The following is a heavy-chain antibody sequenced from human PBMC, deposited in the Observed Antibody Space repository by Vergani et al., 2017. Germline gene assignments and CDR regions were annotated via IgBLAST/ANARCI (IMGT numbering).Heavy chain of an antibody. CDR2: ISGSGVSA. CDR3: AKEEGPNNY. CDR1: EFTFSNYA. J-gene: IGHJ4*02. Sequence: EVQLLESGGGLVQPGGSLRLTCAASEFTFSNYAMNWVRQAPGKGLEWVSGISGSGVSAYYTDSVKGRFTISRDNSKNMLFLQMNSLRAEDTAVYYCAKEEGPNNYWGQGTLVTVSS. V-gene: IGHV3-23*01.